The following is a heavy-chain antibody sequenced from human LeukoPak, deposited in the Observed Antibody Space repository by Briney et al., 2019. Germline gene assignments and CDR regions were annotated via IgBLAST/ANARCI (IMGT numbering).Heavy chain of an antibody. CDR3: ARVLVPGQKFDY. V-gene: IGHV3-48*03. D-gene: IGHD6-19*01. CDR2: ISSSGSTI. CDR1: GFTFSSYE. J-gene: IGHJ4*02. Sequence: GGSLRLSCAASGFTFSSYEMSWVRQAPGKGLEWVSYISSSGSTIYYADSVKGRFTISRDNAKNSLYLQMNSLRAEDTAVYYCARVLVPGQKFDYWGQGTLVTVSS.